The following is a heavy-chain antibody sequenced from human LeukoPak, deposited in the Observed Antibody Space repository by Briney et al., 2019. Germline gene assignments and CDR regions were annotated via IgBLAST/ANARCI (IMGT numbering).Heavy chain of an antibody. D-gene: IGHD6-13*01. J-gene: IGHJ4*02. CDR3: ARGAGYSSSWYNGY. Sequence: GGSLRLSCAASGFTFSSYGMHWVRQAPGKGLEWVADIWYDGSNKYYADSVKGRFTISRDNSKNTLYLQMNSLRAEDTAVYYCARGAGYSSSWYNGYWGQGTLVTVSS. V-gene: IGHV3-33*01. CDR2: IWYDGSNK. CDR1: GFTFSSYG.